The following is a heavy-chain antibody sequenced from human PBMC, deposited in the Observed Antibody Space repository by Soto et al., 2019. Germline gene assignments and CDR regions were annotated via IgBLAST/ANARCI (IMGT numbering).Heavy chain of an antibody. Sequence: QVQLVESGGDLVKPGGSLRLSCAASGYTFSDYYMSWIRQAPGKGLEWISYIDTSGTKIYYADSVKGRFTITRDNAQNSLYLDMNSLRDEDTAVYYGASHYAMCSCYLSPVDYWGQGTLVTVSS. CDR1: GYTFSDYY. CDR2: IDTSGTKI. D-gene: IGHD6-13*01. CDR3: ASHYAMCSCYLSPVDY. J-gene: IGHJ4*02. V-gene: IGHV3-11*01.